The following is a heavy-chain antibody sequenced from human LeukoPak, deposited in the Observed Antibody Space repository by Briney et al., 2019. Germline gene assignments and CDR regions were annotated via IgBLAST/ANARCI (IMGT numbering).Heavy chain of an antibody. D-gene: IGHD3-10*01. Sequence: ASVKVSCKASGYTFTSYDINWVRQATGQGLEWMGWMNPNSGNTGYAQKCQGRVTMTRNTSISTAYMELSSLRSEDTAVYYCARVKSRVWFGEPYRLYFDYWGQGTLVTVSS. CDR2: MNPNSGNT. CDR3: ARVKSRVWFGEPYRLYFDY. V-gene: IGHV1-8*01. J-gene: IGHJ4*02. CDR1: GYTFTSYD.